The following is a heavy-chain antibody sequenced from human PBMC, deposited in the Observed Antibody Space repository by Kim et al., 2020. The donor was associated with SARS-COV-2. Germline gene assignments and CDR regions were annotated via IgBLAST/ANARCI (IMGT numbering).Heavy chain of an antibody. CDR2: IYYSGST. V-gene: IGHV4-39*02. J-gene: IGHJ1*01. D-gene: IGHD3-22*01. Sequence: SETLSLTCTVSGGSISSSSYYWGWIRQPPGKGLEWIGSIYYSGSTYYNPSLKSRVTISVDTSKNHFSMKLSTVTAADTAVYYCARAYDSSGYYREAEYFQHWGKGILVTVS. CDR1: GGSISSSSYY. CDR3: ARAYDSSGYYREAEYFQH.